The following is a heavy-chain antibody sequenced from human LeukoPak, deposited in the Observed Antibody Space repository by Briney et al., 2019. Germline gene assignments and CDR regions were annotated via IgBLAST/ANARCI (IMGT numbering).Heavy chain of an antibody. D-gene: IGHD2-2*01. CDR3: ARETRRLSSYGMDV. V-gene: IGHV4-31*03. CDR2: IYYSGST. Sequence: SQTLSLTCTVSGGSISSGGYYWSWIRQHPGKGLEWIGYIYYSGSTYYNPSLKSRVTISVDTSKNQFSLKLSSVTAADTAVYYCARETRRLSSYGMDVWGQGTTVTVSS. CDR1: GGSISSGGYY. J-gene: IGHJ6*02.